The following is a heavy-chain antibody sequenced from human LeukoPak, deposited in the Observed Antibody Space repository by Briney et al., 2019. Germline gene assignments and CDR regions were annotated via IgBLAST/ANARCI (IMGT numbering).Heavy chain of an antibody. CDR1: GYTFTGYY. D-gene: IGHD6-13*01. V-gene: IGHV1-8*03. Sequence: ASVKVSCKASGYTFTGYYMHWVRQAPGQGLEWMGWMNPNSGNTGYAQKFQGRVTITRNTSISTAYMELSSLRSEDTAVYYCARGSSIAAAVFGSPEGPNDYWGQGTLVTVSS. J-gene: IGHJ4*02. CDR2: MNPNSGNT. CDR3: ARGSSIAAAVFGSPEGPNDY.